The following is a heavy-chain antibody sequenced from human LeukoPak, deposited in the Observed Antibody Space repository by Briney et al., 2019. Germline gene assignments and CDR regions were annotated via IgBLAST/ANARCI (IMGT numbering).Heavy chain of an antibody. Sequence: SGPTLVKPTQTLTLSCTFSGASRSTSGVGVGWIRQPPGKALEWLALIYWDDDKRYNPSLKSRLTITKDTSKNQVVLIMTDMDPVDTATYYCAHRRHYRDSSSWYRGVGYFDFWGQGTLVTVSS. CDR3: AHRRHYRDSSSWYRGVGYFDF. CDR2: IYWDDDK. V-gene: IGHV2-5*02. CDR1: GASRSTSGVG. J-gene: IGHJ4*02. D-gene: IGHD6-13*01.